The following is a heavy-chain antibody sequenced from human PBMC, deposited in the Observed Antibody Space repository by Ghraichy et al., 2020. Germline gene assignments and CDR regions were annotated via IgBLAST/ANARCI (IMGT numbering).Heavy chain of an antibody. V-gene: IGHV3-23*01. CDR3: AKDVQEQLGGFDI. J-gene: IGHJ3*02. Sequence: GGSLRLSCAASGFTFSSYAMSWVRQAPGKGLEWVSAISGSGGSTYYADSVKGRFTISRDNPKNTLYLQMNSLRAEDTAVYYCAKDVQEQLGGFDIWGQGTMVTVSS. CDR2: ISGSGGST. D-gene: IGHD6-13*01. CDR1: GFTFSSYA.